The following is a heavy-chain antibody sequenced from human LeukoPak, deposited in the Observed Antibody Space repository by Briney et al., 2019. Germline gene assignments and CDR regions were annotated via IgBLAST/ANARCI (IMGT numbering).Heavy chain of an antibody. CDR2: INHSGST. J-gene: IGHJ4*02. D-gene: IGHD5-18*01. V-gene: IGHV4-34*01. CDR1: GGSFSGYY. CDR3: ARGEGNRYSYGIKFDY. Sequence: PSETLSLTCAVYGGSFSGYYWSWIRQPPGKGLEWIGEINHSGSTNYNPSLKSRVTISVDTSKNQFSLKLSPVTAADTAVYYCARGEGNRYSYGIKFDYWGQGTLVTVSS.